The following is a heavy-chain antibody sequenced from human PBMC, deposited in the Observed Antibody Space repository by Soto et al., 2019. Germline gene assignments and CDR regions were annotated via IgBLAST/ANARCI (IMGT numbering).Heavy chain of an antibody. D-gene: IGHD4-17*01. CDR3: ARDRPPYGISTYYYYGVDV. J-gene: IGHJ6*02. Sequence: QVQLQESGPGLVKPSQTLSLTCTVSGGSISSSDYYWSWIRQPPGKGLEYIGYIYFSGSTYYNPSPKSRVTISVDTSKNQFSLQLSSVTAADTAVYYCARDRPPYGISTYYYYGVDVWGQGTTVTVSS. CDR2: IYFSGST. CDR1: GGSISSSDYY. V-gene: IGHV4-30-4*01.